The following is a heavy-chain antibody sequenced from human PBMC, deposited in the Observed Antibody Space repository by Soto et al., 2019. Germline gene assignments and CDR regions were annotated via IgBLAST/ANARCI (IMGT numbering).Heavy chain of an antibody. V-gene: IGHV3-21*01. J-gene: IGHJ6*02. CDR3: AREYDFGSGPNTRYGMDV. D-gene: IGHD3-3*01. CDR1: GFTFGSYS. Sequence: GGSLRLSCIVSGFTFGSYSMNWVRQAPGKGLELVSSISSRSTNISSADSVKGRFSISRDNAKNSLYLEMNSLRAEDTAVYYCAREYDFGSGPNTRYGMDVWGQGTTVTVSS. CDR2: ISSRSTNI.